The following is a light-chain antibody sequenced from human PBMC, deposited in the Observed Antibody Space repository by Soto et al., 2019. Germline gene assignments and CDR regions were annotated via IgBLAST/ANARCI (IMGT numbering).Light chain of an antibody. Sequence: EIVLTQSPATLSLSPGERATLSCRASQSVGNNYLVWYQQKPGQPPRFLIYDASTRDTGIPDRLSGSGSGTDFTLTISRLEPEDCAVYYWQQDGSTPLTVGGGTKVEIK. V-gene: IGKV3-20*01. CDR1: QSVGNNY. CDR2: DAS. CDR3: QQDGSTPLT. J-gene: IGKJ4*01.